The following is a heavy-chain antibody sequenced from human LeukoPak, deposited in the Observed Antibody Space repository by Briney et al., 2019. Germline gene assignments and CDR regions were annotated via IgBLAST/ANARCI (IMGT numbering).Heavy chain of an antibody. CDR2: IIPIFGTA. CDR3: ARDGDYDFWSGYPYYYYYYMDV. V-gene: IGHV1-69*13. D-gene: IGHD3-3*01. J-gene: IGHJ6*03. CDR1: GGTFSSYA. Sequence: SVKVSCKASGGTFSSYAISWVRQAPGQGLEWMGRIIPIFGTANYAQKFQGRVTITADESTSTAYMELSSLRSEDTAVYYCARDGDYDFWSGYPYYYYYYMDVWGKGTTVTVSS.